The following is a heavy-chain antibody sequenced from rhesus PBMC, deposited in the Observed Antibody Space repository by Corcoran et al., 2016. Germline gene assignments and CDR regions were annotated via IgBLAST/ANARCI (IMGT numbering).Heavy chain of an antibody. V-gene: IGHV4-165*01. D-gene: IGHD3-9*01. CDR2: ISGRSGST. Sequence: QVQLQESGPGLVTPSETLSLTCAVSGGSFSGYYWGWVRRPPGKGLDWIGYISGRSGSTDYNPSLKSRVTISTDTSKNQLSLKLTSVTAADTAVYYCTRGRHDWGYWGQGVLVTVSS. CDR1: GGSFSGYY. J-gene: IGHJ4*01. CDR3: TRGRHDWGY.